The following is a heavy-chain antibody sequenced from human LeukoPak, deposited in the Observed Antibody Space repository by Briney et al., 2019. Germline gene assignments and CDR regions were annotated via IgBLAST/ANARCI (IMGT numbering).Heavy chain of an antibody. CDR3: ARDLYGGKGDY. CDR1: GFTFSSYW. Sequence: GGSQRLSCAASGFTFSSYWMHWVRQAPGKGLVWVSRINSDGSTTNYADSVKGRFTISRDNAKNTLYLQMNSLRAEDTAVYYCARDLYGGKGDYWGQGTLVTVSS. V-gene: IGHV3-74*01. J-gene: IGHJ4*02. CDR2: INSDGSTT. D-gene: IGHD4-23*01.